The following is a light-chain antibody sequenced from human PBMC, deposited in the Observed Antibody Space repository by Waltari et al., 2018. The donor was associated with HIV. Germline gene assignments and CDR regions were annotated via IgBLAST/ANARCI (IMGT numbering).Light chain of an antibody. J-gene: IGLJ1*01. CDR1: STDVGASKF. Sequence: QSALTQPASVSGSPGQSLTISCTGTSTDVGASKFLSWYQQHPGKAPKLIISEVSNRPSGVSNRFSASKSGNTASLTISGLQAEDEADYYCTSYTTSITYVFGTGTKVTVL. CDR2: EVS. V-gene: IGLV2-14*01. CDR3: TSYTTSITYV.